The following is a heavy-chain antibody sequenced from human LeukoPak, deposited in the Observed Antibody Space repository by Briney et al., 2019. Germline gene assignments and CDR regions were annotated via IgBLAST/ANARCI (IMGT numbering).Heavy chain of an antibody. CDR2: ISWNSGST. CDR1: GFTFDDYA. V-gene: IGHV3-9*03. D-gene: IGHD5-24*01. J-gene: IGHJ3*02. Sequence: SLRLSCAASGFTFDDYAMHWVRQAPGKGLEWVSGISWNSGSTGYADSVKGRFTISRDNAKNSLYLQMNSLRAEDMALYYCAKGARDGYNWKSAFDIWGQGTMVTVSS. CDR3: AKGARDGYNWKSAFDI.